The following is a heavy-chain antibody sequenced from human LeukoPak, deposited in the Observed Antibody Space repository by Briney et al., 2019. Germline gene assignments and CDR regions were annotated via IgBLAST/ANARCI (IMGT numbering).Heavy chain of an antibody. CDR2: IYADGNT. V-gene: IGHV3-53*01. J-gene: IGHJ4*02. Sequence: GGSLRLSCAASGFIVNTNYMTWVRQAPGRGLEWVSFIYADGNTYYAASVKGRFTISRDDSKNTLYLQVNSLRAEDTAVYYCAKAGSIRFDYWGQGTLVTVSS. CDR1: GFIVNTNY. D-gene: IGHD1-26*01. CDR3: AKAGSIRFDY.